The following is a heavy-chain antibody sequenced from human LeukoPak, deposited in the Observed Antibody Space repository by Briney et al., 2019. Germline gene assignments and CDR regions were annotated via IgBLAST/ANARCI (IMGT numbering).Heavy chain of an antibody. D-gene: IGHD3-9*01. CDR1: GFTFSNYA. J-gene: IGHJ4*02. CDR3: AKWGDYDVLTGYYVSDY. V-gene: IGHV3-23*01. Sequence: GGSLRLPCAASGFTFSNYAMSWVRQAPGKGLEWVSAITGGGSGIYYADSMKSRFTISRDNSKNTLYLQINSLRAEDTAVYYCAKWGDYDVLTGYYVSDYWGQGTLVTVSS. CDR2: ITGGGSGI.